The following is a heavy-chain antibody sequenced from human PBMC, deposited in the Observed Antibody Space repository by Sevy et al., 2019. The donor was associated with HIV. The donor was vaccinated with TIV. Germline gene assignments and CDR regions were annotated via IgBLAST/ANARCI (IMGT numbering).Heavy chain of an antibody. CDR2: IYYSGST. CDR3: ASGENYYDSSGYPYFDY. Sequence: SETLSLTCTVSGGSISSSSYYWGWIRQPPGKGLEWIGSIYYSGSTYYYPSLKSRVTISVDTSKNQFSLKLGSVTAADTAVYYCASGENYYDSSGYPYFDYWGQGTLVTVSS. D-gene: IGHD3-22*01. CDR1: GGSISSSSYY. J-gene: IGHJ4*02. V-gene: IGHV4-39*01.